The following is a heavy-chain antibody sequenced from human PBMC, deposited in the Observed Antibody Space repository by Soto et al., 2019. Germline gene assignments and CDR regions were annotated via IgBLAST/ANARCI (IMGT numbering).Heavy chain of an antibody. V-gene: IGHV3-21*01. Sequence: PGGSLRLSCAASGFTFSSYAMSWVRQAPGKGLEWVSSISSSSSYIYYADSVKGRFTISRDNAKNSLYLQMNSLRAEDTAVYYCALTMVRGVIITYYFDYWGQGTLVTVSS. J-gene: IGHJ4*02. CDR3: ALTMVRGVIITYYFDY. CDR2: ISSSSSYI. D-gene: IGHD3-10*01. CDR1: GFTFSSYA.